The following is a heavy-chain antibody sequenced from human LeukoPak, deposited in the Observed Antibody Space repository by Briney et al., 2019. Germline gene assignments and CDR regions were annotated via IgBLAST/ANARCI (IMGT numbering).Heavy chain of an antibody. Sequence: PGGSLRLSCVPSGLTVSSNYMSWVRQAPGKGLEWVSVTYSGGSTDYADSVKGRFTISRDNSKNTLYLQMNSLRVEDTAVYYCVRIWEGAYWGQGTLVTVSS. J-gene: IGHJ4*02. CDR2: TYSGGST. CDR3: VRIWEGAY. D-gene: IGHD1-26*01. CDR1: GLTVSSNY. V-gene: IGHV3-66*01.